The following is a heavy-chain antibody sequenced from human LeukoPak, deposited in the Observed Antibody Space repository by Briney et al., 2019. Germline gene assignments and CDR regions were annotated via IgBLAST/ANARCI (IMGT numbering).Heavy chain of an antibody. CDR1: GYTFTGYH. J-gene: IGHJ4*02. D-gene: IGHD1-26*01. CDR3: AREASVGAGTVDD. V-gene: IGHV1-2*02. Sequence: ASVKVSCKASGYTFTGYHMHWVRQAPGQGLEWMGWINPNSGGTNYAQKFQGRVTMTRDTSISTAYMELSRLRSDDTAVYYCAREASVGAGTVDDWGQGTLVTVSS. CDR2: INPNSGGT.